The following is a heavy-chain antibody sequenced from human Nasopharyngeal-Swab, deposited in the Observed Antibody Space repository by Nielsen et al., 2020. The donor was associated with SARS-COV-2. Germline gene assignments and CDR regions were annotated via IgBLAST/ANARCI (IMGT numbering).Heavy chain of an antibody. CDR3: ARLSNYDFWSGYYAYMDV. CDR2: MYPNSGNT. V-gene: IGHV1-8*01. Sequence: ASVKVSCKASGYTFTSYDINWVRQATGQGLEWMGWMYPNSGNTGYAQKFQGRVTMTRNTSISTAYMELSSLRSEDTAVYYCARLSNYDFWSGYYAYMDVWGKGTTVTVSS. J-gene: IGHJ6*03. CDR1: GYTFTSYD. D-gene: IGHD3-3*01.